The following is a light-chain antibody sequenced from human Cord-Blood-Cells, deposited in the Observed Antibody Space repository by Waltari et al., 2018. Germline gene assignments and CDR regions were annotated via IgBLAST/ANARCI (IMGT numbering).Light chain of an antibody. CDR2: DAS. CDR3: KQYNSYSYT. Sequence: DIQMTQSPSTLSASVGDRVTITCRASQSISSWLAWYQQKPGKAPKLLIYDASSLESGVPSRFSGSGSGTEFTLTISNLQPDDFATYYCKQYNSYSYTFGQGTKLEIK. J-gene: IGKJ2*01. CDR1: QSISSW. V-gene: IGKV1-5*01.